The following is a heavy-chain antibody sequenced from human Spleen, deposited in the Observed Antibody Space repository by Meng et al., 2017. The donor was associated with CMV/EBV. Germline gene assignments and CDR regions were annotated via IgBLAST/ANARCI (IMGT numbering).Heavy chain of an antibody. J-gene: IGHJ4*02. CDR1: GFTVSSDY. Sequence: QPGGSLRLSCAASGFTVSSDYMAWVRQAPGKGLEWVSGIYGDGRTYYADFVKGRFTISRDDSKNTVFLQMDSLRAEDSAVYSCASGPFKNWGQGTLVTVSS. V-gene: IGHV3-53*01. CDR2: IYGDGRT. CDR3: ASGPFKN.